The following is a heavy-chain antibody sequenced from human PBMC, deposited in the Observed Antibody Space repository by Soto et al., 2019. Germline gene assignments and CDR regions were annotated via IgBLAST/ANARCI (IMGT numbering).Heavy chain of an antibody. V-gene: IGHV1-69*01. CDR1: GGTFTNYV. J-gene: IGHJ5*02. CDR3: TRGRSSPNFDP. CDR2: LIPIFGAA. D-gene: IGHD6-6*01. Sequence: QVQLVQSGAEVRKPGSSVKVSCKISGGTFTNYVISWLRQAPGKGLEWMGGLIPIFGAANLAQNFQGRVTITSDESTSPVNMELSTLTSEDTAVCYCTRGRSSPNFDPWGQGTLVTVSS.